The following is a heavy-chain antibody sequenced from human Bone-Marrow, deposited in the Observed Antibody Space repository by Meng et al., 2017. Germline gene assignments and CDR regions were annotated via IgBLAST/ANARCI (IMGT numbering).Heavy chain of an antibody. Sequence: QVQLQESGPGLVKPSQTLSLTCPVSGGSISSGDYYWSWFRQPPGKGLEWMWYIYYTGTTYYNPSLKSRLTISVDTSTNKFSLNLTCVTAADTAVYYCARDTDFWSASNWFDPWGPGTLVTVSS. D-gene: IGHD3-3*01. CDR1: GGSISSGDYY. CDR2: IYYTGTT. V-gene: IGHV4-30-4*08. J-gene: IGHJ5*02. CDR3: ARDTDFWSASNWFDP.